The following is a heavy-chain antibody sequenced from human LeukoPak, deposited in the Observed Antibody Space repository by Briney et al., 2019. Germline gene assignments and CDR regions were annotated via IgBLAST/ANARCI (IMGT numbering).Heavy chain of an antibody. V-gene: IGHV1-18*01. CDR2: ISAYNGNT. Sequence: GASVKVSCKASGYTIDSYSISWVRQAPGQGLEWMGWISAYNGNTNYAQRVQGRVTMTTDTSTSTAYMELRSLRSDDTAVYYCARGDCSGGGCFLPEHLRHWGQGTRVTVSS. CDR3: ARGDCSGGGCFLPEHLRH. D-gene: IGHD2-15*01. J-gene: IGHJ1*01. CDR1: GYTIDSYS.